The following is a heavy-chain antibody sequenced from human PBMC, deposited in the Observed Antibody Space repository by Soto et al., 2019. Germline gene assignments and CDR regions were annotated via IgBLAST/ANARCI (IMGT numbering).Heavy chain of an antibody. D-gene: IGHD2-8*01. CDR3: ARELHLTRYCTNGVCRGADAFDI. CDR2: IIPILGIA. CDR1: GGTFSSST. Sequence: GASVKVCCKAYGGTFSSSTISWVRQAPGQGLEWMGRIIPILGIANYAQKFQGRVTITADKSTSTAYIELSSLRSEDTAVYYCARELHLTRYCTNGVCRGADAFDIWGQGTMVTVSS. V-gene: IGHV1-69*04. J-gene: IGHJ3*02.